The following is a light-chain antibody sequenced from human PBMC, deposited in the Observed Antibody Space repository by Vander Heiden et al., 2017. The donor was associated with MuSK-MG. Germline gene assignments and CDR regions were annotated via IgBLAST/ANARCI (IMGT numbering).Light chain of an antibody. CDR2: DAP. CDR3: QQRSNWPWT. J-gene: IGKJ1*01. V-gene: IGKV3-11*01. CDR1: QIVSST. Sequence: DIVLTQSPATLSLSPGAGAPLSSTDSQIVSSTLSGYHQNPAQVPRPLLYDAPNRATGIPSRFSGSGSGTAFTLTISSLEDEDVAVYYRQQRSNWPWTFGQGTKVEIK.